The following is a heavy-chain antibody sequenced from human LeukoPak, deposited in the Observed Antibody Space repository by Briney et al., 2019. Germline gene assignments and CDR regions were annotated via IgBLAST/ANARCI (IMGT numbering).Heavy chain of an antibody. D-gene: IGHD2-21*02. CDR3: ARSDYYFDY. Sequence: SETLSLTCAVSGGSISSGGYSWSWIRQPPGKGLEWIGYIYHSGSTYYNPSLKSRDTISVDRSKNQFSLKLSSVTAADTAVYYCARSDYYFDYWGQGTLVTVSS. V-gene: IGHV4-30-2*01. J-gene: IGHJ4*02. CDR1: GGSISSGGYS. CDR2: IYHSGST.